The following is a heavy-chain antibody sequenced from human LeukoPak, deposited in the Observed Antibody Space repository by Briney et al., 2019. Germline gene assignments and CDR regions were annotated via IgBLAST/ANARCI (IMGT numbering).Heavy chain of an antibody. D-gene: IGHD3-3*01. J-gene: IGHJ4*02. CDR2: IIPIFGTA. V-gene: IGHV1-69*01. CDR1: GGTFSSYA. CDR3: ARTEADDFWSGYPFDY. Sequence: SVTVSCKASGGTFSSYAISWVRQAPGQGLEWMGGIIPIFGTANYAQKFQGRVTITADESTSTAYMELSSLRSEDTAVYYCARTEADDFWSGYPFDYWGQGTLVTVSS.